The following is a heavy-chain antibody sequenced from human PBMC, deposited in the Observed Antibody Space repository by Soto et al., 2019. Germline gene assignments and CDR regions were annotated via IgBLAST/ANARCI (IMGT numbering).Heavy chain of an antibody. CDR2: ISFDGSNK. V-gene: IGHV3-30*18. J-gene: IGHJ5*02. CDR3: AKHGIAWDQTLSQPNWFDP. D-gene: IGHD2-2*01. CDR1: GFTFSNYA. Sequence: QVQLVESGGGVVQPGRSLRLSCAASGFTFSNYAIHCVRQAPGRGLEWVTVISFDGSNKYYADSVKGRFTISRDNSKNTVYLQMNSLRVEDTAVYYCAKHGIAWDQTLSQPNWFDPWGQGTLVTVSS.